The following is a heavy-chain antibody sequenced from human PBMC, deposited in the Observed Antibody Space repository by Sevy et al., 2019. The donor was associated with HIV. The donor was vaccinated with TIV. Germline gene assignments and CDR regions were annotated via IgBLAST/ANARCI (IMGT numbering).Heavy chain of an antibody. J-gene: IGHJ6*03. Sequence: GGSLRLSCVASGFIFSTDWMHWVRQAPGKGLVWVSRIYTDGSDTCYADSVKGRCTISSDNAMNTLYLQMNGLRAEDTAVYYCGRDRPGPKHNMDVWGKGTTVTVSS. CDR2: IYTDGSDT. V-gene: IGHV3-74*01. CDR3: GRDRPGPKHNMDV. CDR1: GFIFSTDW.